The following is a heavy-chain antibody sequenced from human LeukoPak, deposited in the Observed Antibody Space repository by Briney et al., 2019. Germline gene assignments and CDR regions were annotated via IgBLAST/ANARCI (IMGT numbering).Heavy chain of an antibody. V-gene: IGHV4-59*01. Sequence: SETLSLTCSVSGGPISSYYWSCIRQPTGKGVEWIGYIYYSGSTKHNPSLKSQVTISVDTSNNQFSLKLSSVTAADTAVYYCARAPAARGWFDPWGQGTLVTVSS. CDR1: GGPISSYY. CDR2: IYYSGST. D-gene: IGHD6-6*01. J-gene: IGHJ5*02. CDR3: ARAPAARGWFDP.